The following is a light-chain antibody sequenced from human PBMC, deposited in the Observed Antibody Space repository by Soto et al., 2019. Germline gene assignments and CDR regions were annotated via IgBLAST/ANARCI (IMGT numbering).Light chain of an antibody. V-gene: IGKV3-11*01. CDR2: DAS. Sequence: EIVLTQSPATLSLSPGERATLSCMASQGVSSDLAWYQHKPGQAPRLLIYDASSRSTGVPARFSGSGSGTDFTLTISSRESEDVAVYYCQQRRNCPITFGQGTRLEIK. J-gene: IGKJ5*01. CDR1: QGVSSD. CDR3: QQRRNCPIT.